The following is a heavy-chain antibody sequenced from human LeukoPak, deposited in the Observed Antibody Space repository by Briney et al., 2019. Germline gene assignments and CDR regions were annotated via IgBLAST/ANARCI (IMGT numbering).Heavy chain of an antibody. V-gene: IGHV4-34*01. CDR2: INYGGYT. D-gene: IGHD3-22*01. CDR3: AKVRMITMIAYDAFDI. CDR1: SGSFTGYY. J-gene: IGHJ3*02. Sequence: SETLSLTCGVSSGSFTGYYWSWIRQSPGKGLEYIGEINYGGYTDYNPSLKSRATISVDTSKNHFSLKLSSVTAADTAIYYCAKVRMITMIAYDAFDIWGQGSMVTVSS.